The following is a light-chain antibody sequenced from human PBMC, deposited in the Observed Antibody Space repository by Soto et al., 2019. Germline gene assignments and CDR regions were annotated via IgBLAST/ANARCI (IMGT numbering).Light chain of an antibody. J-gene: IGKJ5*01. CDR3: QQYSTYPIT. CDR1: RDISNY. Sequence: DIQMTQSPSSLSASVGDRVTITCQASRDISNYLNWYQQKPGRAPKILIYDASNLEPGVPSRFTGSGSGTEFTLTISSLQSDDFATYYCQQYSTYPITFGQGTRLEIK. CDR2: DAS. V-gene: IGKV1-33*01.